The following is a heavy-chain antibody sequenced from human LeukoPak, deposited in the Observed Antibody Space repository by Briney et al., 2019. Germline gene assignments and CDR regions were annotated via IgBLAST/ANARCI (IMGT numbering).Heavy chain of an antibody. J-gene: IGHJ3*02. CDR2: INHSGST. CDR3: ARAKDTAMVSTAFDI. V-gene: IGHV4-34*01. D-gene: IGHD5-18*01. CDR1: GGSFSGYY. Sequence: SETLSLTCAVYGGSFSGYYWSWIRQPPGKGLEWIGEINHSGSTNCNPSLKSRVTISVDTSKNQFSLKLSSVTAADTAVYYCARAKDTAMVSTAFDIWGQGTMVTVSS.